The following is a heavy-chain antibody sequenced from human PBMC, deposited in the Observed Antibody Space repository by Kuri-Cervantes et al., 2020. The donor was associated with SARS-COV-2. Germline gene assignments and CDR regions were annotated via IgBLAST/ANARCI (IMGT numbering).Heavy chain of an antibody. CDR2: IKQDGSEK. J-gene: IGHJ4*02. CDR1: GFTFSSYW. D-gene: IGHD6-13*01. V-gene: IGHV3-7*01. Sequence: GESLKIPCAASGFTFSSYWMRWVRQAPGTGLEWVVNIKQDGSEKYYVDSVKRRFTISRDNAKNSLYLQMNSLRAEDTAVYYCARVRSWDEYFDYWGQGTLVTVSS. CDR3: ARVRSWDEYFDY.